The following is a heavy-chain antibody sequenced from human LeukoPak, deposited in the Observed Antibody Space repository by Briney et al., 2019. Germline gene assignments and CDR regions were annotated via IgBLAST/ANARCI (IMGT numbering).Heavy chain of an antibody. CDR1: GDSISSSY. D-gene: IGHD3-10*01. CDR2: VYYTGSS. J-gene: IGHJ4*02. CDR3: AGYGSGSYYKAFDF. Sequence: PSGTLSLTCTVSGDSISSSYWSWIRQPPGKGLEWICYVYYTGSSYYNPSLKSRATTSIDMSKNQFSLKLTSMTAADTAVYYCAGYGSGSYYKAFDFWGQGILVTVSS. V-gene: IGHV4-59*01.